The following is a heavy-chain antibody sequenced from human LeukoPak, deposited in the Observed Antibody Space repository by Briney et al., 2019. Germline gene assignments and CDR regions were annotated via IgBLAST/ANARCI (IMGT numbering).Heavy chain of an antibody. J-gene: IGHJ4*02. Sequence: GRPLRLSCAASGFTFSSYAMHWVRQAPGKGLEWVAVISYDGSNKYYADSVKGRFTISRDNSKNTLYLQMNSLRAEDTAVYYCARSEYQRLFYFDYWGQGTLVTVSS. CDR3: ARSEYQRLFYFDY. CDR2: ISYDGSNK. CDR1: GFTFSSYA. V-gene: IGHV3-30*04. D-gene: IGHD2-2*01.